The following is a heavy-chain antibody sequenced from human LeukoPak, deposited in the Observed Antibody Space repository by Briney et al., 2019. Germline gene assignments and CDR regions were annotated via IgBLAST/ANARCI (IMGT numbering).Heavy chain of an antibody. CDR3: ARIIAASQDVFDV. D-gene: IGHD6-6*01. CDR2: IYHSGST. CDR1: GYSISSGYY. V-gene: IGHV4-38-2*02. J-gene: IGHJ3*01. Sequence: SETLSLTCTVSGYSISSGYYWGWIRQPPGEGLEGIGGIYHSGSTYYNPCLKSRVTISVETSKNKFYMKMSSVTAAQTAVYYCARIIAASQDVFDVSGQATMLTVSS.